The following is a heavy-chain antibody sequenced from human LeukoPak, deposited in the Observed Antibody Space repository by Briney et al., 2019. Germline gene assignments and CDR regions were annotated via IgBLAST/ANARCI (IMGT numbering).Heavy chain of an antibody. CDR3: ARGGLRWGNWFDP. J-gene: IGHJ5*02. D-gene: IGHD4-23*01. Sequence: ASVKVSCKASGGTFSSYAISWVRQAPGQGLEWMGGIIPIFGTANYAQKFQGRVTITADESTSTAYMELSSLRSEDTAVYYCARGGLRWGNWFDPWGQGTLVTVSS. CDR2: IIPIFGTA. V-gene: IGHV1-69*13. CDR1: GGTFSSYA.